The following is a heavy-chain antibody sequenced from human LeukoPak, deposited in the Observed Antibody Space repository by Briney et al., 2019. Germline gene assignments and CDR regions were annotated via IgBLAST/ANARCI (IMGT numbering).Heavy chain of an antibody. CDR2: IYSGGST. CDR1: GFTVSSNY. Sequence: PGGSLRLSCAASGFTVSSNYMSWVRQAPGKGLEWVSVIYSGGSTYYADSVKGRFTISRDNSKNTLYLQMNSLRAEDTAVYYCARVDSSGDYYYFDYWGQGTLVTVSS. D-gene: IGHD3-22*01. V-gene: IGHV3-53*03. CDR3: ARVDSSGDYYYFDY. J-gene: IGHJ4*02.